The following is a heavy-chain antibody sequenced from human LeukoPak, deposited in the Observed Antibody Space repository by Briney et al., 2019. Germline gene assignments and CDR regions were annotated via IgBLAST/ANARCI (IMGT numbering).Heavy chain of an antibody. J-gene: IGHJ4*02. D-gene: IGHD1-1*01. V-gene: IGHV1-2*02. Sequence: VASVKVSCKASGYTFTSYAMNWVRQAPGQGLEWMGWINPKSGGTDYAQKFKGRVTMTRDTSSDTTYMEVSSLKSDDTAVYYCARGTRWNDFVSDYWGQGTLVTVSS. CDR1: GYTFTSYA. CDR2: INPKSGGT. CDR3: ARGTRWNDFVSDY.